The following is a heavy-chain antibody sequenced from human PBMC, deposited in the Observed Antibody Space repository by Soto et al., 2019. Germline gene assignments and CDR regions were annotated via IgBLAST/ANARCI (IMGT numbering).Heavy chain of an antibody. CDR2: ISGSGGST. D-gene: IGHD1-26*01. CDR1: GFTFSSYA. V-gene: IGHV3-23*01. Sequence: EVQLLESGGGLVQPGGSLRLSCAASGFTFSSYAMSWVRQAPGKGLEWVSAISGSGGSTYYADSVKGRFTISRDNSTNSLYLQMNSLRADDTAVYYCAKDRRSGSYYLNYFDYWGQGTLVTVSS. CDR3: AKDRRSGSYYLNYFDY. J-gene: IGHJ4*02.